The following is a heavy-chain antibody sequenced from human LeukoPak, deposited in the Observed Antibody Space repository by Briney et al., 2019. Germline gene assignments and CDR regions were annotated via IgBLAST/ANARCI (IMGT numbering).Heavy chain of an antibody. CDR3: AKPVLRFLEWCFDY. V-gene: IGHV3-30*04. Sequence: PGGSLRLSCAASGFTFSNYAMHWVRQAPGKGLEWVAVISYDGSNKFYADSVKGRFTISRDNSKNTLYLQMNSLRAEDTAVYYCAKPVLRFLEWCFDYWGQGTLVTVSS. CDR2: ISYDGSNK. D-gene: IGHD3-3*01. J-gene: IGHJ4*02. CDR1: GFTFSNYA.